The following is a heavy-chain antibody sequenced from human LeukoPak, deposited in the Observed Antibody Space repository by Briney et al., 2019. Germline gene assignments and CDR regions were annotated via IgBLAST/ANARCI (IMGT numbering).Heavy chain of an antibody. V-gene: IGHV1-18*01. CDR2: ISAYNGNT. Sequence: GASVKVSCRASGGTFSSYAISWVRQAPGQGLEWMGWISAYNGNTNYAQKLQGRVTMTTDTSTSTAYMELRSLRSDDTAVYYCARVGTSRVGATFRVNFDYWGQGTLVTVSS. CDR3: ARVGTSRVGATFRVNFDY. J-gene: IGHJ4*02. CDR1: GGTFSSYA. D-gene: IGHD1-26*01.